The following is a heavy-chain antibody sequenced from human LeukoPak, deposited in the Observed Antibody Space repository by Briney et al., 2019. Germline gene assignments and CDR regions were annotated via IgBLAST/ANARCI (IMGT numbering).Heavy chain of an antibody. CDR1: GFTFSSYA. V-gene: IGHV3-23*01. CDR3: ARDTSSLYYFDY. D-gene: IGHD2/OR15-2a*01. J-gene: IGHJ4*02. Sequence: GGSLRLSCAASGFTFSSYAMSWVRQAPGKGLEWVSAISGSGGSTYYADSVKGRFTISRDNSKNTLYLQMNSLRAEDTAVYYCARDTSSLYYFDYWGQGTLVTVSS. CDR2: ISGSGGST.